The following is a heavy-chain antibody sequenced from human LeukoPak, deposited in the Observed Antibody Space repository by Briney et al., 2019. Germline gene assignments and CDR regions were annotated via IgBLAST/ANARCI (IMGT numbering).Heavy chain of an antibody. V-gene: IGHV1-2*02. Sequence: GASVKVSCKASGYTFTGYYMHWVRQAPGQGLEWMGWINPNSGGTNYAQKFQGRVTMTRDTSISTAYMELSRLRSDDTAVYYCARDLAEAAAGYYYYGMDVWRQGTTVTVSS. CDR1: GYTFTGYY. CDR3: ARDLAEAAAGYYYYGMDV. J-gene: IGHJ6*02. CDR2: INPNSGGT. D-gene: IGHD6-13*01.